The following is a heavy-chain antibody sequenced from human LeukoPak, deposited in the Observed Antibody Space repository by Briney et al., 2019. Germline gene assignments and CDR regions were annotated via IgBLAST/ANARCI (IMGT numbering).Heavy chain of an antibody. CDR1: GYTFSSYW. V-gene: IGHV5-51*01. J-gene: IGHJ4*02. Sequence: GESLKISCKGSGYTFSSYWIGWVRQMPGKGLGWMGIIYPGDSDTKYSPSFQGQVTISADKSINTAFLQWSSLKASDTAMYYCAGGGTNWYDSGYYFDNWGQGTLVTVSS. CDR2: IYPGDSDT. D-gene: IGHD1-1*01. CDR3: AGGGTNWYDSGYYFDN.